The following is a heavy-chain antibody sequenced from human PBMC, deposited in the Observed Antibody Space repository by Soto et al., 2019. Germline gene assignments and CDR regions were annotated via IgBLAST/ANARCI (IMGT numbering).Heavy chain of an antibody. J-gene: IGHJ4*02. Sequence: SETLSLTCTVSGGSISSSSYYWGWIRQPPGKGLEWIGSIYYSGSTYYNPSLKSRVTISVDTSKNQFSLKLSSVTAADTAVYYCASFSDNDFWSGFDYWGQGTLVTVSS. D-gene: IGHD3-3*01. V-gene: IGHV4-39*01. CDR3: ASFSDNDFWSGFDY. CDR1: GGSISSSSYY. CDR2: IYYSGST.